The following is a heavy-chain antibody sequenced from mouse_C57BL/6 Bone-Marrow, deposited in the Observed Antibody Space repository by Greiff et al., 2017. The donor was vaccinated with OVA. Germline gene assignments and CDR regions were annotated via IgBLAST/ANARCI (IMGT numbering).Heavy chain of an antibody. CDR1: GYTFPRYV. V-gene: IGHV1-81*01. CDR2: IYPRSGNT. CDR3: ARSDGYYGFAY. Sequence: QVQLQQSGAELAGHGASVKLSCKASGYTFPRYVISWVKQRTGQGLEWIGEIYPRSGNTYYNEKFKGKATLTADKSSSTAYMELRSLTSEDSAVYFCARSDGYYGFAYWGQGTLVTVSA. D-gene: IGHD2-3*01. J-gene: IGHJ3*01.